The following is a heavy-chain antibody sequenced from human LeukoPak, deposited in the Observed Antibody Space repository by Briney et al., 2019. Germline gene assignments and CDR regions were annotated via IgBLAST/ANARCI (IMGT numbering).Heavy chain of an antibody. V-gene: IGHV4-4*07. Sequence: SETLSLTCTVSGDSITRNYWSWIRQPAGKGLEWIGRIYNSGNTNYSPSLESRVTMSTDTSKNQFSLKLSSVTAADTAVYYCARVISGGYYFMVVWGEGTTVTVSS. CDR2: IYNSGNT. CDR3: ARVISGGYYFMVV. J-gene: IGHJ6*01. D-gene: IGHD1-26*01. CDR1: GDSITRNY.